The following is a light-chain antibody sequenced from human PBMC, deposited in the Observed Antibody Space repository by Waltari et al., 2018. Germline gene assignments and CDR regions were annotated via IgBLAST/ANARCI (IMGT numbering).Light chain of an antibody. CDR3: GTWDTSLSALI. CDR1: SSNIGNDY. J-gene: IGLJ2*01. V-gene: IGLV1-51*02. CDR2: ENN. Sequence: QSVLTQPPSVSAAPGQKVTISCSGSSSNIGNDYVSWYPQLPGTAPKLFIYENNKRPSVSPDRCSGSKSGTSATLGITGLQTGDEADYYCGTWDTSLSALIFGGGTKLTVL.